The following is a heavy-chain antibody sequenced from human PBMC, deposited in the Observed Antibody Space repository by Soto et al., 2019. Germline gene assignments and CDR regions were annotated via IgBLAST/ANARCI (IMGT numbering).Heavy chain of an antibody. CDR2: INRDGSVS. CDR1: GFTFRNYW. D-gene: IGHD2-15*01. Sequence: SGGGLVQPGGSLRLSCAASGFTFRNYWMYWVRQAPGQGLGWVSRINRDGSVSSSADSVKGRLTISRDNVKNTLYLLMDSLRAEDTAVYYCARGDCVGGSCYSLAGSFYYYMDAWGKGTTVTVFS. V-gene: IGHV3-74*02. CDR3: ARGDCVGGSCYSLAGSFYYYMDA. J-gene: IGHJ6*03.